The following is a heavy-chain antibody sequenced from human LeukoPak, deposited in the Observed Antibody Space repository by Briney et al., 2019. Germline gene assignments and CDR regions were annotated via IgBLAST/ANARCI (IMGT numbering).Heavy chain of an antibody. CDR2: ISSGSSYI. CDR1: GFTFSSYS. Sequence: GGSLRLSCAASGFTFSSYSMNWVRQAPGKGLEWVSSISSGSSYIYYADSVKGRFTISRDNAKNSLYLQMNSLRAEDTAVYYCARVLAVAGLNWFDPWGQGTLVTVSS. D-gene: IGHD6-19*01. CDR3: ARVLAVAGLNWFDP. J-gene: IGHJ5*02. V-gene: IGHV3-21*01.